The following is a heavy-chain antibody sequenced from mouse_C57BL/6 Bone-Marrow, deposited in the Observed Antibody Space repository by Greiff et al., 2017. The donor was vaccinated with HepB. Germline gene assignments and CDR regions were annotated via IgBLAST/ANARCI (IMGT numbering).Heavy chain of an antibody. CDR2: INPYNGDT. Sequence: EVKVEESGPELVKPGDSVKISCKASGYSFTGYFMNWVMQSHGKSLEWIGRINPYNGDTFYNQKFKGKATLTVDKSSSTAHMELRSLTSEDSAVYYCARSVGSSFSYWYFDVWGTGTTVTVSS. V-gene: IGHV1-20*01. D-gene: IGHD1-1*01. J-gene: IGHJ1*03. CDR1: GYSFTGYF. CDR3: ARSVGSSFSYWYFDV.